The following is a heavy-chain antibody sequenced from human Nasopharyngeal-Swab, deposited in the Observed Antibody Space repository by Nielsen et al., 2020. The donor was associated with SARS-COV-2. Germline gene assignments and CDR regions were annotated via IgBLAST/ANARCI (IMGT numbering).Heavy chain of an antibody. D-gene: IGHD3-9*01. Sequence: GESLKISCAASGFTFSSYWMSWVRQAPGKGLEWVANIKQDGSEKYYVDSVKGRFTISRDNAKNSLYLQMNSLRVEDTAVYYCARGDILTPYYFDYWGQGTLVTVSS. CDR3: ARGDILTPYYFDY. CDR1: GFTFSSYW. CDR2: IKQDGSEK. V-gene: IGHV3-7*04. J-gene: IGHJ4*02.